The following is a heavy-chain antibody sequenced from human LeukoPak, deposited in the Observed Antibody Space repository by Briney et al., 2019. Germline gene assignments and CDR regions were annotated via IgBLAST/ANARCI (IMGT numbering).Heavy chain of an antibody. V-gene: IGHV3-23*01. CDR2: ISGSGGST. Sequence: PGGSLRLSCAASGFTFSSYAMSWVRQAPGKGLEWVSAISGSGGSTYYADSVKGRFTISRGNSKNTLYLQMNSLRAEDTAVYYCAKPAAGTVPPREYFDYWGQGTLVTVSS. CDR3: AKPAAGTVPPREYFDY. CDR1: GFTFSSYA. D-gene: IGHD6-13*01. J-gene: IGHJ4*02.